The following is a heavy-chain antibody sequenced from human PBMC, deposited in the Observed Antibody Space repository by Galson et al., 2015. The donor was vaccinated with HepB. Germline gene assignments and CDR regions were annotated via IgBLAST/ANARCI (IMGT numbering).Heavy chain of an antibody. D-gene: IGHD5-12*01. Sequence: CKVSGYTLSELSMHWVRQAPGKGLEWMGGFDPEDGETIYAQKFQGRVTMTEDTSTDTAYMEVSSLRSEDTAVYYCATGGGTIVATKLDYWGQGTLVTVSS. CDR2: FDPEDGET. V-gene: IGHV1-24*01. CDR3: ATGGGTIVATKLDY. J-gene: IGHJ4*02. CDR1: GYTLSELS.